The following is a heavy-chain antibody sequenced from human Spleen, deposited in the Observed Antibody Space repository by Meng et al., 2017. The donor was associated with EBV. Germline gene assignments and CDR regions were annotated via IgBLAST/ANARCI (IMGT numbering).Heavy chain of an antibody. CDR3: GRVGRYCGGDCYVDY. J-gene: IGHJ4*02. D-gene: IGHD2-21*02. CDR2: ISGYDGNT. Sequence: QVQLVQYGAEVKTSGASVKVSCKASGYTFSNYGIAWVRQAPGQGLEWMGWISGYDGNTNYEQKFQGRVTMNTDTSTSTAYMELRSLRSDDTAIYYCGRVGRYCGGDCYVDYWGQGTLVTVSS. CDR1: GYTFSNYG. V-gene: IGHV1-18*01.